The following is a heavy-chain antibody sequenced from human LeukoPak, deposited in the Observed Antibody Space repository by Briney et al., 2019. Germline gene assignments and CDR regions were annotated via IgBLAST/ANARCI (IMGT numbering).Heavy chain of an antibody. J-gene: IGHJ3*02. V-gene: IGHV3-21*01. D-gene: IGHD3-22*01. CDR2: ISSSSSYI. Sequence: GGSLRLSCAASGXTFSSYSMNWVRQAPGKGLEWVSSISSSSSYIYYADSVKGRFTISRDNAKNSLYLQMNSLRAEDTAVYYCARSYDSSGYYPSSAFDIWGQGTMVTVSS. CDR1: GXTFSSYS. CDR3: ARSYDSSGYYPSSAFDI.